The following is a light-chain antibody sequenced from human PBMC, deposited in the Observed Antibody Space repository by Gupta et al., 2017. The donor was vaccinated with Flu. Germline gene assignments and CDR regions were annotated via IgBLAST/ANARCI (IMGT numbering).Light chain of an antibody. CDR1: QSCRQSNGENY. J-gene: IGKJ3*01. CDR2: LGA. V-gene: IGKV2-28*01. CDR3: RQSRQNPFFT. Sequence: GGTASIDCRVSQSCRQSNGENYLVWYLQKQQQAPHLLIYLGANRDAGVFDRFGGGGYGKNVALKTSRGEEEEVGGYYYRQSRQNPFFTFGHGTNVDIK.